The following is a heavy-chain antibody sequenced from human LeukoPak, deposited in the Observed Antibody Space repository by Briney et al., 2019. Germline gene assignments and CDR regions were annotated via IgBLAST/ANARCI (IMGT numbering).Heavy chain of an antibody. CDR1: GYTFTSYG. D-gene: IGHD2-2*01. CDR2: ISAYNGNT. J-gene: IGHJ6*03. V-gene: IGHV1-18*01. Sequence: ASVKVSCKASGYTFTSYGISWVRQAPGQGLEWMGWISAYNGNTNYAQKLQGRVTMTTDTSTSTAYMELRSLRSDDTAVYYCARGPYCSSTSCPRPYYYYMDVWGKGTTVTVSS. CDR3: ARGPYCSSTSCPRPYYYYMDV.